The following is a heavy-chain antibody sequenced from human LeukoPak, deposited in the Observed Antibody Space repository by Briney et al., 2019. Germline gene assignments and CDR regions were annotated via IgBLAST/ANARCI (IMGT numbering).Heavy chain of an antibody. CDR3: ASFYGSGSHVDY. Sequence: PGGSLRLSCAASGFTFSSYWMHWVRQAPGKGLVWVSRINSDGSSTSYADSVKGRFTISRDNAKNTLYLQMNSLRAEDTAVYYCASFYGSGSHVDYWGQGTLVTVSS. J-gene: IGHJ4*02. CDR1: GFTFSSYW. CDR2: INSDGSST. D-gene: IGHD3-10*01. V-gene: IGHV3-74*01.